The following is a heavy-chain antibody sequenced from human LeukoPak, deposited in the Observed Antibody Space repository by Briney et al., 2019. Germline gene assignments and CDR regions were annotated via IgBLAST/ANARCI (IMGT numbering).Heavy chain of an antibody. CDR1: GGSISSSNW. D-gene: IGHD2-21*02. J-gene: IGHJ4*02. V-gene: IGHV4-4*02. Sequence: SGTLSLTCAVSGGSISSSNWWSWVRQPPGKGLEWIGEIYHSGSTNYNPSLKSRVTISVDKSKNQFSLKLSSVTAADTAVYYCARVKQYCGGDCYGAYYFDYWGQGTLVTVSS. CDR3: ARVKQYCGGDCYGAYYFDY. CDR2: IYHSGST.